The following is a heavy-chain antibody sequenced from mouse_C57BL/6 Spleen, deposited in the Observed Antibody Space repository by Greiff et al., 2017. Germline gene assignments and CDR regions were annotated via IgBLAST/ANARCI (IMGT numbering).Heavy chain of an antibody. J-gene: IGHJ3*01. D-gene: IGHD1-1*01. V-gene: IGHV1-50*01. CDR2: IDPSDSYT. CDR1: GYTFTSYW. Sequence: QVQLQQPGAELVKPGASVKLSCKASGYTFTSYWMQWVKQRPGQGLEWIGEIDPSDSYTNYNQKFKGKATLTVDTSSSTAYMQLSSLTSEDSAVYYCARWGPNYYGSSYAYWGQGTLVTVSA. CDR3: ARWGPNYYGSSYAY.